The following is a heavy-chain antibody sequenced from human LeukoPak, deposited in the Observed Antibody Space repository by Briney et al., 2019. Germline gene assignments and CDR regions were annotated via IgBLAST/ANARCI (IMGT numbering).Heavy chain of an antibody. Sequence: GGSLRLSCAASGFTFSSYTSNWVRQAPGKGLEWVSSISSYSDIFYADSVRGRFTISRDNAKNSLYLQMNSLRAEDTAVYYCARDFSSGSFYGDYYFDYWGQGTLVTVSS. D-gene: IGHD1-26*01. CDR3: ARDFSSGSFYGDYYFDY. J-gene: IGHJ4*02. CDR1: GFTFSSYT. V-gene: IGHV3-21*01. CDR2: ISSYSDI.